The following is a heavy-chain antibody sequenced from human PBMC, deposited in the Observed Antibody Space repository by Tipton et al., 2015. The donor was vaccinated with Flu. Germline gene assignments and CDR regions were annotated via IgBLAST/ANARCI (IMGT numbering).Heavy chain of an antibody. D-gene: IGHD3-10*01. V-gene: IGHV3-48*02. CDR3: ARKFYGAGKYFLDY. CDR1: GFTFSSHT. J-gene: IGHJ4*02. CDR2: ISGDLREI. Sequence: SLRLSCAASGFTFSSHTMNWVRQAPGRGLEWISYISGDLREIYYADSVRGRFTISRDNGKNSLYLEMNSLRDEDTAVYYCARKFYGAGKYFLDYWGQGTLVTVSS.